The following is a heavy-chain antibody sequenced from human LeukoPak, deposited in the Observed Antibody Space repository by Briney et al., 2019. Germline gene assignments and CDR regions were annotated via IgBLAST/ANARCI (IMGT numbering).Heavy chain of an antibody. Sequence: GGSLRLSCAASGFIVSSNYMSWVRQAPGKGLEWVSVIYSGGSTYYADSVKGRFTISRDNSKNTLYLQMNSLRAEDTAVYYCAGESGPFDYWGQGTLVTVSS. D-gene: IGHD3-3*01. J-gene: IGHJ4*02. CDR3: AGESGPFDY. V-gene: IGHV3-53*01. CDR2: IYSGGST. CDR1: GFIVSSNY.